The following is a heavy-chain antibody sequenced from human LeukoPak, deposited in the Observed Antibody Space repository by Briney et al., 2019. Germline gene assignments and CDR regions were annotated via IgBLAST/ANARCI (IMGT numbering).Heavy chain of an antibody. CDR1: GGSIRRYY. CDR3: ARFFGSTSLYYYYGMDV. Sequence: SETLSLTCTVSGGSIRRYYWSWIRQPPGKGLEWMGYNYYSESTNYNPSLKSRVTISVDTSKNQFSLKLSSVTAAYTAVYYCARFFGSTSLYYYYGMDVWGQGTTVTVSS. J-gene: IGHJ6*02. V-gene: IGHV4-59*08. D-gene: IGHD2-2*01. CDR2: NYYSEST.